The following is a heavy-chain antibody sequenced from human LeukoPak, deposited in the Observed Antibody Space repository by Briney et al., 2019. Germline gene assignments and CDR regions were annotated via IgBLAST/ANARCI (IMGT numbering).Heavy chain of an antibody. J-gene: IGHJ5*02. CDR3: ARDSYGSVTWGNWFDP. CDR2: IYSSGST. Sequence: SETLSLTCTVSGGFISSYYCNWIRQPAGKGLEWIGRIYSSGSTNYNPSLKSRVTMSVDTSKNQFSLKLNSVTAADMAVYYCARDSYGSVTWGNWFDPWGQGTLVTVSS. D-gene: IGHD3-10*01. CDR1: GGFISSYY. V-gene: IGHV4-4*07.